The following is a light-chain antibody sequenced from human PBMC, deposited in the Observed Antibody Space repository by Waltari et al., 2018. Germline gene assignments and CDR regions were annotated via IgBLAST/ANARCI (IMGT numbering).Light chain of an antibody. J-gene: IGLJ2*01. Sequence: QSALTQPASVSGSPGQSITISCPGTSRDVGGDNYVSWYQQHPGKAPKLMIYDVSNRPSGVSNRFSGSKSGNTASLTISGLQAEDEADYYCSSYTSSSTRAVFGGGTKLTVL. V-gene: IGLV2-14*03. CDR3: SSYTSSSTRAV. CDR1: SRDVGGDNY. CDR2: DVS.